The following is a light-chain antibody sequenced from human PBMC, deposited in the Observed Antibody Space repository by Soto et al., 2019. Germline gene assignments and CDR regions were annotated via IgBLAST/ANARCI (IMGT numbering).Light chain of an antibody. CDR3: QQYNDYWT. J-gene: IGKJ1*01. V-gene: IGKV1-5*01. Sequence: DIQMTQSPSTLSASVGDRVVITCRASQSITNWLSWYQQKPAKAPKLLIYDASSLESGVPSRFSGSGSGTEITLTISSLQPDDFATYYCQQYNDYWTFGQGTKVDIK. CDR2: DAS. CDR1: QSITNW.